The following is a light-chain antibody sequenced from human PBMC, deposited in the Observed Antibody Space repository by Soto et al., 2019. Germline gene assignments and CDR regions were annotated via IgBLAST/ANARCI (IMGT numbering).Light chain of an antibody. V-gene: IGLV2-14*03. Sequence: QSVLTQPASVSGSPGQSITISCTGTSSEMGGNKYVSWYQHYPGKAPKLMICDVSNRPSGVSNRFSGSKSGNTASLTISGLQAEDEADYYCSAFTGTTYVFGTGTKDTDL. J-gene: IGLJ1*01. CDR1: SSEMGGNKY. CDR2: DVS. CDR3: SAFTGTTYV.